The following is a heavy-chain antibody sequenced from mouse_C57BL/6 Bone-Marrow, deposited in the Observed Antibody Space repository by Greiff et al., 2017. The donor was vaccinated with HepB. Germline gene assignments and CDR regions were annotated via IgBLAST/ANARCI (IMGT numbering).Heavy chain of an antibody. J-gene: IGHJ3*01. CDR2: ISNGGGST. CDR1: GFTFSDYY. D-gene: IGHD3-2*02. V-gene: IGHV5-12*01. CDR3: ARHRQLRLPFAY. Sequence: EVNLVESGGGLVQPGGSLKLSCAASGFTFSDYYMYWVRQTPEKRLEWVAYISNGGGSTYYPDTVKGRFTISRDNAKNTLYLQMRRLKSEDTAMYYCARHRQLRLPFAYWGQGTLVTVSA.